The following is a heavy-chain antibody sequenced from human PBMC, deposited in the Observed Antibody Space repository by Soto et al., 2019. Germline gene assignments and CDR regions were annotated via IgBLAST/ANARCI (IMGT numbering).Heavy chain of an antibody. D-gene: IGHD3-10*01. V-gene: IGHV1-46*03. Sequence: ASVKVSCKASGYTFTSYYMHWVRQAPGQGLKWMGVINPSGGSTTYAQKFQGRVTMTRDTSTSTVYMELSSLRSEDTAVYYCARDGSGTYGYWFDPWGQGTLVTVSS. J-gene: IGHJ5*02. CDR2: INPSGGST. CDR3: ARDGSGTYGYWFDP. CDR1: GYTFTSYY.